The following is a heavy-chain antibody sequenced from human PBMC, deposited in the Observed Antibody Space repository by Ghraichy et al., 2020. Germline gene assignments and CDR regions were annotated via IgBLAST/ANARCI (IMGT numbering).Heavy chain of an antibody. CDR1: AFTFSDYP. D-gene: IGHD6-6*01. J-gene: IGHJ4*02. Sequence: LSLTCAASAFTFSDYPMSWVRQAPGKGLEWVALILHDGHNTYYTDSVKGRFSISRDTSRTTLYLQMNSLTPDDTAVYFCARGPYTSSSGVADYWGQGTLVTVSS. CDR3: ARGPYTSSSGVADY. V-gene: IGHV3-30-3*01. CDR2: ILHDGHNT.